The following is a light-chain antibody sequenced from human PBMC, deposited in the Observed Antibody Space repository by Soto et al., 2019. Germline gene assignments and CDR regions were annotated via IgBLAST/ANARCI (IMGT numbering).Light chain of an antibody. CDR2: EVS. V-gene: IGLV2-23*02. J-gene: IGLJ3*02. CDR3: CSYAGNGAWV. Sequence: QSALTQPASVSGSPGQSITISCTGSSGDVGNYDLVSWYQQIPGKAPQLMIFEVSRRPSRVSDRFSGSKSGNTASLTISGLQAEGEGDFYCCSYAGNGAWVFGGGTKLTVL. CDR1: SGDVGNYDL.